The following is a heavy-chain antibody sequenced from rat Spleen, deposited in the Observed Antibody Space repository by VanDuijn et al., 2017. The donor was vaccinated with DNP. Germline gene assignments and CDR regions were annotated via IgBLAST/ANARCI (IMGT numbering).Heavy chain of an antibody. V-gene: IGHV5-7*01. J-gene: IGHJ2*01. CDR2: ISYNGGST. CDR1: GFTFSDYY. CDR3: ARQRIMRGPYYFDY. Sequence: EVQLVESGGGLVQPGRSLKLSCAASGFTFSDYYMAWVRQAPAKGLEWVATISYNGGSTYYRDSVKGRFTISRDNAKNTQSLQMDSLRSEDTAIYYCARQRIMRGPYYFDYWGQGVMVTVSS. D-gene: IGHD4-3*01.